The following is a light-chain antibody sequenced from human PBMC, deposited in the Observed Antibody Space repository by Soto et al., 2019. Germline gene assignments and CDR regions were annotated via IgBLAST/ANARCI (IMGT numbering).Light chain of an antibody. CDR2: GAS. CDR1: QSVRTK. CDR3: QQYNSWPPIT. V-gene: IGKV3-15*01. Sequence: EIVMTQSPGTLSVSPGEGATLFCRASQSVRTKLAWYQQRAGQAPRLLMYGASTRATCIPDRFSGSGSGTEFTLTISSLQSEDFAVYYCQQYNSWPPITFGQGTRLEIK. J-gene: IGKJ5*01.